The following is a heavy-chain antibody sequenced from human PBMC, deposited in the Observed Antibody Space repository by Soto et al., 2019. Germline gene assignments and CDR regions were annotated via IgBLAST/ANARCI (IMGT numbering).Heavy chain of an antibody. D-gene: IGHD6-19*01. V-gene: IGHV1-69*01. Sequence: QVQLVQSGAEVKKPGSSVQVSCEAPGDTLTSFLISWVRQAPGQGLEWMGGIIPIFGTANYAQKFQGRVTITADESTSTAYMELSSLRSEDTAVYYCARLPSIAVAGKGMDVWGQGTTVTVSS. CDR3: ARLPSIAVAGKGMDV. CDR1: GDTLTSFL. CDR2: IIPIFGTA. J-gene: IGHJ6*02.